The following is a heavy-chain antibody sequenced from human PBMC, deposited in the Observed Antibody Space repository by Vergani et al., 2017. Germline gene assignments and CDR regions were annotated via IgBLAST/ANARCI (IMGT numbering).Heavy chain of an antibody. CDR2: IGYDGRIK. D-gene: IGHD4-17*01. J-gene: IGHJ4*02. CDR3: AKDGRENSEYGYFDY. CDR1: GFSFNTYG. V-gene: IGHV3-30*02. Sequence: QVQLVETGGGVVQPAGSLTLYCATSGFSFNTYGAHWVRQAPGKGLEWVAFIGYDGRIKYNVDSVKGRFTISRDTSKKTLSLQMRSLRADDTAVYYCAKDGRENSEYGYFDYWGQGTLVTVSS.